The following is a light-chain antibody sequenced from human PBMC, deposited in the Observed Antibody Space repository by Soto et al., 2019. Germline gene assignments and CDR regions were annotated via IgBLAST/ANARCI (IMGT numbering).Light chain of an antibody. J-gene: IGKJ1*01. V-gene: IGKV1-39*01. CDR2: AAT. CDR1: QSISTY. CDR3: QQSYFTPWT. Sequence: DIQMTQSPSSLSASVGDRVTITCRASQSISTYLNWYQQKPGKAPKFLIYAATSLQSGVPSRFSGSGSGTDFTLTISSLQPADFATYYCQQSYFTPWTFGQGTKLEVK.